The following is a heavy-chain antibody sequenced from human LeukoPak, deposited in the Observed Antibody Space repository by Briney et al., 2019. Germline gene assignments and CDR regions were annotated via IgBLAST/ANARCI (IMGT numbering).Heavy chain of an antibody. Sequence: SETLSLTCTVSGGSVSSGSYYWSWIRQPPGKGLEWIGCIYYSGSTNYNPSLKSRVTISVDTSKNQFSLKLSSVTAADTAVYYCARDSVTGEMATRYDYWGQGTLVTVSS. CDR2: IYYSGST. CDR3: ARDSVTGEMATRYDY. CDR1: GGSVSSGSYY. V-gene: IGHV4-61*01. D-gene: IGHD5-24*01. J-gene: IGHJ4*02.